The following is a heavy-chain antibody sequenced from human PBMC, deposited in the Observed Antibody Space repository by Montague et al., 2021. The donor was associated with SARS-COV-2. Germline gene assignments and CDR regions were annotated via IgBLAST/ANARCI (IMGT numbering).Heavy chain of an antibody. CDR3: ARYSYSGTYFGLNDAFDI. V-gene: IGHV6-1*01. D-gene: IGHD1-26*01. Sequence: CAISGDSVSSNNAAWNCIRQSPSRGLEWLGRTCYRSEWYFDYAISLRGRITINPDTSKNQFSLQLDSVTLDDTAVYYCARYSYSGTYFGLNDAFDIWGQGTLVTVSS. J-gene: IGHJ3*02. CDR2: TCYRSEWYF. CDR1: GDSVSSNNAA.